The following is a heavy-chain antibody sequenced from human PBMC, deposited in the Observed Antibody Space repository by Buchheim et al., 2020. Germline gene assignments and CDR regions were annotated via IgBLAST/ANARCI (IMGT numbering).Heavy chain of an antibody. CDR3: ARSNSGADAGKVDY. V-gene: IGHV3-7*01. CDR2: INQDGSKI. D-gene: IGHD5-24*01. CDR1: GFTFSSYW. Sequence: EVQLVESGGALVQPGGSLRLSCAASGFTFSSYWMSWVRQAPGRGLEWLANINQDGSKIFYVDSVKGRFTISRDKAKSSLYLQMSSLRAEDTAVYHCARSNSGADAGKVDYWGQGTL. J-gene: IGHJ4*02.